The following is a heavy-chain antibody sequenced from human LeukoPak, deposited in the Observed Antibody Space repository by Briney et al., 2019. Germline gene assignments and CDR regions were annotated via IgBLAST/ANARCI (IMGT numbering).Heavy chain of an antibody. CDR1: GFTFSSYS. Sequence: GGSLRLSCAASGFTFSSYSMNWVRQAPGKGLEWVSYISSSSSTIYYADSVKGRFTISRDNAKNSLYLQMNSLRAEDTAVYYCARANWYYDFWSGYFHFDYWGQGTLVTVSS. D-gene: IGHD3-3*01. CDR3: ARANWYYDFWSGYFHFDY. CDR2: ISSSSSTI. V-gene: IGHV3-48*04. J-gene: IGHJ4*02.